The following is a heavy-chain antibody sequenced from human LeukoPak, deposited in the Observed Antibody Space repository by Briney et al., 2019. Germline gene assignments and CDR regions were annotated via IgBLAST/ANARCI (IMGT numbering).Heavy chain of an antibody. CDR3: ARDRY. V-gene: IGHV4-39*07. J-gene: IGHJ4*02. CDR1: GGSISSSYYY. CDR2: INHSGST. Sequence: PSETLSLTCTVSGGSISSSYYYWGWIRQPPGKGLEWIGEINHSGSTNYNPSLKSRVTISVDTSKNQFSLKLSSVTAADTAVYYCARDRYWGQGTLVTVSS.